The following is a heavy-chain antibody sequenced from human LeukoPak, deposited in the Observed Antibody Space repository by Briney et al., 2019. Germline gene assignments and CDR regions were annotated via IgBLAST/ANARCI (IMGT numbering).Heavy chain of an antibody. J-gene: IGHJ4*02. CDR2: IYYSGST. CDR3: ARDGLAMDPFDY. Sequence: PSETLSLTCTVSGGSISSSSYYWGWIRQPPGKGLEWIGSIYYSGSTYYNSSLKSRVTISVDTSKNQFSLKLSSVTAADTAVYYCARDGLAMDPFDYWGQGTLVTVSS. V-gene: IGHV4-39*07. CDR1: GGSISSSSYY. D-gene: IGHD5-18*01.